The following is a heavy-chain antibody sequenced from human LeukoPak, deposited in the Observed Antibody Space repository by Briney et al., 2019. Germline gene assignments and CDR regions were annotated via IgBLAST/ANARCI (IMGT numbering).Heavy chain of an antibody. CDR3: ARDRRIYGGNSYFDY. CDR1: GGTFINYL. V-gene: IGHV1-69*13. J-gene: IGHJ4*02. CDR2: IIPIFGTA. D-gene: IGHD4-23*01. Sequence: ASVKVSCKASGGTFINYLFSWVRQAPGQGLEWMGGIIPIFGTANYAQKFQGRVTITADESTSTAYMELSSLRSEDTAVYYCARDRRIYGGNSYFDYWGQGTLVTVSS.